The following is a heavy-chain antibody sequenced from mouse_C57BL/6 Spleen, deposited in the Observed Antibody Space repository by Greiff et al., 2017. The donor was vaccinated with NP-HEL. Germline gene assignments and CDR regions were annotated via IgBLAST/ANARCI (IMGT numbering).Heavy chain of an antibody. CDR1: GFNIKDYY. CDR2: IDPEDGDT. D-gene: IGHD2-3*01. CDR3: TTGWLLRGGPDY. Sequence: EVQLQQSGAELVRPGASVKLSCTASGFNIKDYYMHWVKQRPEQGLEWIGRIDPEDGDTEYAPKFRGKATMTADTSSNTAYLQLSSLTSEDTAVYYCTTGWLLRGGPDYWGQGTTLTVSS. V-gene: IGHV14-1*01. J-gene: IGHJ2*01.